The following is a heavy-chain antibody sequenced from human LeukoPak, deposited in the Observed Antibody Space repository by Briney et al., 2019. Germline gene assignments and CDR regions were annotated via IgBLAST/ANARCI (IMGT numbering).Heavy chain of an antibody. Sequence: ASVKVSCKASGYTFTGYYMHWVRQAPGQGLEWMGWINPNSGGTNYAQKFQGRGTMTRDTSISTAYMELSRLRSDDTAVYYCAREGVVAANELDYWGQGTLVTVSS. V-gene: IGHV1-2*02. CDR3: AREGVVAANELDY. J-gene: IGHJ4*02. CDR2: INPNSGGT. D-gene: IGHD2-15*01. CDR1: GYTFTGYY.